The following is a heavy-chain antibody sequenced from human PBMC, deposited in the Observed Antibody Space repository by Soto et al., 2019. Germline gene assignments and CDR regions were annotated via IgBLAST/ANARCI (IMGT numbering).Heavy chain of an antibody. V-gene: IGHV3-30-3*01. Sequence: GGSLRLSCAASGFTFSSYAMHWVRQAPGKGLEWVAVISYDGSNKYYADSVKGRFTISRDNSKNTLYLQMNSLRAEDTAVYYCARDLSITMIVNWFDPWGQGTLVTVSS. J-gene: IGHJ5*02. CDR2: ISYDGSNK. CDR3: ARDLSITMIVNWFDP. CDR1: GFTFSSYA. D-gene: IGHD3-22*01.